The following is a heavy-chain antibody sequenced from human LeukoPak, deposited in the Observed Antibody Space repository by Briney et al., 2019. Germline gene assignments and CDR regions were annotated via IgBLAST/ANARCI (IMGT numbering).Heavy chain of an antibody. J-gene: IGHJ4*02. V-gene: IGHV3-21*01. CDR3: ARDNYDSSGYYFD. Sequence: PGGSLRLSCAASGFTFSSYSMNWVRQAPGKGLEWVSSISSSSSYIYYADSVKGRFTISRDNAKKSLYLQMNSLRAEDTAVYYCARDNYDSSGYYFDWGQGTLVTVSS. D-gene: IGHD3-22*01. CDR1: GFTFSSYS. CDR2: ISSSSSYI.